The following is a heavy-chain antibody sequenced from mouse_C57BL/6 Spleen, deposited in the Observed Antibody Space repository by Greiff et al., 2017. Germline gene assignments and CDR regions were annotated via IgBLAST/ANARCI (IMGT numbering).Heavy chain of an antibody. D-gene: IGHD2-4*01. CDR1: GYSFTGYY. CDR2: INPSTGGT. J-gene: IGHJ3*01. V-gene: IGHV1-42*01. Sequence: EVQLQQSGPELVKPGASVKISCKASGYSFTGYYMNWVKQSPEKSLEWIGEINPSTGGTTYNQKFKAKATLTVDKSSSTDYMQLKSLTSEDSAVYYCAPRCDYDWAWGAYWGQGTLVTVSA. CDR3: APRCDYDWAWGAY.